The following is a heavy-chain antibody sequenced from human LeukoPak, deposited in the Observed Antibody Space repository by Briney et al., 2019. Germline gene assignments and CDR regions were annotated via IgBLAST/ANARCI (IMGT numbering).Heavy chain of an antibody. CDR2: ISYDGSNK. CDR3: AKEVKLAPFDC. V-gene: IGHV3-30-3*01. Sequence: GGSLRLSCAASGFTFSSYAMHWVRQAPGKGLEWVAVISYDGSNKYYADSVKGRFTISRDNSKNTLYLQLNSLRTDDTAVYYCAKEVKLAPFDCWGQGTLVTVSS. CDR1: GFTFSSYA. D-gene: IGHD6-6*01. J-gene: IGHJ4*02.